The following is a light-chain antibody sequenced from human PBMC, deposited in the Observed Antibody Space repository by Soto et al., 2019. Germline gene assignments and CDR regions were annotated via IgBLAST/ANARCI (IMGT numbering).Light chain of an antibody. Sequence: DIQMTPSPSSVSASVGDRVTITCRASQGIGSWLAWYQQKPGKAPNLLIYAASSLQSGVPSRFSGSGSGTDFTLTISSLQPEDFATYYCQQANNFPLTFGGETKVEIK. CDR2: AAS. CDR3: QQANNFPLT. J-gene: IGKJ4*01. CDR1: QGIGSW. V-gene: IGKV1-12*01.